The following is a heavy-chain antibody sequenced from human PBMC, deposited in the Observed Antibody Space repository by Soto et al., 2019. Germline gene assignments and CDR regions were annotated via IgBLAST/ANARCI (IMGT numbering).Heavy chain of an antibody. CDR3: ATGGP. CDR1: GFRFSDYS. CDR2: VTKSGEYT. V-gene: IGHV3-21*01. Sequence: EVQLVESGGGLVKPGGALRLSCVASGFRFSDYSMNWVRQAPGKGLEWVASVTKSGEYTHHADSVKGRFTISRDNAKNSLYLQMNSLTVEDTGIYYCATGGPWGQGALVTVSS. J-gene: IGHJ5*02.